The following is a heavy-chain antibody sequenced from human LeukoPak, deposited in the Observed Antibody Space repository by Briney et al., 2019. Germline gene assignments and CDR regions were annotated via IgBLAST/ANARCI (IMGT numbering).Heavy chain of an antibody. J-gene: IGHJ3*02. CDR2: IIPILGIA. CDR3: ARDPAYYGILTGYLDAFDI. D-gene: IGHD3-9*01. CDR1: GGTFSSYA. V-gene: IGHV1-69*04. Sequence: GASVKVSCKASGGTFSSYAISWVRQAPGQGLEWMGRIIPILGIANYAQKFQGRVTITADKSTSTAYMELSSLRSEDTAVYYCARDPAYYGILTGYLDAFDIWGQGTMVTVSS.